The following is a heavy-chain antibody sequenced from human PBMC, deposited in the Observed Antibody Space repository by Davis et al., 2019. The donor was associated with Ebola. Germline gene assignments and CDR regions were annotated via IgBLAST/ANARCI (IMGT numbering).Heavy chain of an antibody. V-gene: IGHV3-30*04. J-gene: IGHJ4*02. CDR1: GFTFSSYA. CDR3: ARDTQWLVPFDY. Sequence: GESLKISCAASGFTFSSYAMHWVRQAPGKGLEWVAVISYDGSNQYYADSVKGRFTISRDNSKNTLYLQMNSLRAEDTAVYYCARDTQWLVPFDYWGQGTLVTVSS. CDR2: ISYDGSNQ. D-gene: IGHD6-19*01.